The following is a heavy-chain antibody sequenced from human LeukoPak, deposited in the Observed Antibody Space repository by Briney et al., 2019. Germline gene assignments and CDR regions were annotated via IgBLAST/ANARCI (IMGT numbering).Heavy chain of an antibody. CDR2: ISNNGGTT. Sequence: GGSLRLSCSASGFIFSSHAMYWVRQAPGKGLEYVSAISNNGGTTYYADSVKGRFTISRDNSKNTLYLQMSSLRPEDTAVYYCVRSAGSMDVWGQGTTVTVSS. V-gene: IGHV3-64D*06. J-gene: IGHJ6*02. CDR1: GFIFSSHA. CDR3: VRSAGSMDV.